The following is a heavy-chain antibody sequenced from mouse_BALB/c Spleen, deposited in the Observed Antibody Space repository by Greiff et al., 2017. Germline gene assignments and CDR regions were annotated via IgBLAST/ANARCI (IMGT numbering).Heavy chain of an antibody. D-gene: IGHD2-1*01. CDR1: GYTFTDYN. CDR2: IYPYNGGT. CDR3: ARGYYGNSWFAY. V-gene: IGHV1S29*02. Sequence: VQLKESGPELVKPGASVKISCKASGYTFTDYNMHWVKQSHGKSLEWIGYIYPYNGGTGYNQKFKSKATLTVDNSSSTAYMELRSLTSEDSAVYYCARGYYGNSWFAYWGQGTLVTVSA. J-gene: IGHJ3*01.